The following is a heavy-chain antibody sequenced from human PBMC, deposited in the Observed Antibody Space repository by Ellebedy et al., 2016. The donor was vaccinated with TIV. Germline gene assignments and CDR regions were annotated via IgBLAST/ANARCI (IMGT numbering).Heavy chain of an antibody. V-gene: IGHV4-59*01. CDR1: GGYISSNF. CDR3: ATGTAAAGSAY. CDR2: AYYNGST. Sequence: SETLSLTCTVSGGYISSNFWGWIRQPPGKGLEWIGYAYYNGSTNYSPSLKSRVTISLDTSKNQFSLKLSSVTAADTAVYYCATGTAAAGSAYWGQGTLVTVSS. J-gene: IGHJ4*02. D-gene: IGHD6-13*01.